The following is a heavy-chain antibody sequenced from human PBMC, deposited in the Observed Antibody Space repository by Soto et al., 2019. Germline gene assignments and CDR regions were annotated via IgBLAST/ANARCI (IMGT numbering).Heavy chain of an antibody. CDR2: INHSGST. Sequence: SETLSLSCAVYGVSFSGYYWSWIRQPPGKGLEWIGEINHSGSTNYNPSLKSRVTISVDTSKNQFSLKLSSVTAADTAVYYCARRGLGYSSRHYYYYMDVWGTGTTVTVSS. V-gene: IGHV4-34*01. CDR3: ARRGLGYSSRHYYYYMDV. CDR1: GVSFSGYY. D-gene: IGHD3-10*01. J-gene: IGHJ6*03.